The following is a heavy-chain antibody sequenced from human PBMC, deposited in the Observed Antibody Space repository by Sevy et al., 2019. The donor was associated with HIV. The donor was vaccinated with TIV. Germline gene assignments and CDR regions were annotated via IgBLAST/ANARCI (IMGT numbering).Heavy chain of an antibody. CDR1: GFTFDDYA. D-gene: IGHD1-26*01. CDR3: AKDIVGATTGAFDY. CDR2: ISWNSGSI. V-gene: IGHV3-9*01. Sequence: GGSLRLSCAASGFTFDDYAMHWVRQAPGKGLEWVSGISWNSGSIGYADSVKGRFTISRDNAKNSLYLQMNSLRAEDTALYYCAKDIVGATTGAFDYWGQGTLVTVS. J-gene: IGHJ4*02.